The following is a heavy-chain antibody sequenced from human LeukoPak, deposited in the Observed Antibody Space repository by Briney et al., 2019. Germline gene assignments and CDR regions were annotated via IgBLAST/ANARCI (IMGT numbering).Heavy chain of an antibody. J-gene: IGHJ6*03. Sequence: SQTLSLTCTVPGGSISSGDYYWSWIRQPPGKGLEWIGYIYYSGSTYYNPSLKSRVTISVDTSKNQFSLKLSSVTAADTAVYYCARGGRITIPNDFWSGYYSPIMDVWGKGTTVTVSS. V-gene: IGHV4-30-4*08. CDR1: GGSISSGDYY. D-gene: IGHD3-3*01. CDR2: IYYSGST. CDR3: ARGGRITIPNDFWSGYYSPIMDV.